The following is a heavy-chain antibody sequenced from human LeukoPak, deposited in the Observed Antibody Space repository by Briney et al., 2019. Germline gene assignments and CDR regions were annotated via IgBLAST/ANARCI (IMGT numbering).Heavy chain of an antibody. CDR1: GGSISSSSYY. V-gene: IGHV4-61*05. CDR3: ARTYSYGYNSFDY. J-gene: IGHJ4*02. Sequence: SETLSLTCTVSGGSISSSSYYWGWIRQPPGKGLEWIGYIYYSGSTNYNPSLKSRVSISVDTSKNQFSLKLSSVTAADTAVYYCARTYSYGYNSFDYWGQGTLVTVSS. CDR2: IYYSGST. D-gene: IGHD5-18*01.